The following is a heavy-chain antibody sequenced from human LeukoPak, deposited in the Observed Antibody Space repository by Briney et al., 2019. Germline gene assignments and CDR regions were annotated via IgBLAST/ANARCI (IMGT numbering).Heavy chain of an antibody. CDR2: IYTSGST. Sequence: TSETLSLTCTVSGGSISSYYWSWIRQPAGKGLEWIGRIYTSGSTNYNPSLKSRVTMSVDTSKNQFSLKLSSVTAADTAVYYCARDRAGRYYYDSSGYSGSILFDLWGRGTLVTVSS. CDR1: GGSISSYY. D-gene: IGHD3-22*01. J-gene: IGHJ2*01. CDR3: ARDRAGRYYYDSSGYSGSILFDL. V-gene: IGHV4-4*07.